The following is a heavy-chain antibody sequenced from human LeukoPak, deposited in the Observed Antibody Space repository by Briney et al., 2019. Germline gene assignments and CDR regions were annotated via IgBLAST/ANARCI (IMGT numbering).Heavy chain of an antibody. Sequence: GGSLRLSCAASGFTFSSYSMNWVRQAPGTGLEWVSSISSSSSYIHYADSAKGRFTISRDNAKNSLYLQMNSLRAEDTAVYYCARAAETYDSSGYYRTFDYWGQGTLVTVSS. CDR2: ISSSSSYI. CDR3: ARAAETYDSSGYYRTFDY. J-gene: IGHJ4*02. D-gene: IGHD3-22*01. CDR1: GFTFSSYS. V-gene: IGHV3-21*01.